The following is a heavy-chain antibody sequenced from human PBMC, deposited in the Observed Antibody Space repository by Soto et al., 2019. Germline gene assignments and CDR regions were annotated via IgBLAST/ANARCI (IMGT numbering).Heavy chain of an antibody. CDR1: GFTFSSYA. CDR2: ISYDGSNK. CDR3: ARERARRYYYGMDV. V-gene: IGHV3-30-3*01. J-gene: IGHJ6*02. Sequence: GGSLRLSCAASGFTFSSYAMHWVRQAPGKGLEWVAVISYDGSNKYYADSVKGRFTISRDNSKNTQYLQMNSLRAEDTAVYYCARERARRYYYGMDVWGQGTTVTVSS.